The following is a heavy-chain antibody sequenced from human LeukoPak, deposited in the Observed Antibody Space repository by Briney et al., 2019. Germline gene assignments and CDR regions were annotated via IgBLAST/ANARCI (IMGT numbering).Heavy chain of an antibody. Sequence: QAGGSLRLSCAASGFTFSSYAMSWVRQAPGKGLEWVSAISGSGGSTYYADSVKGRFTISRDNSKNTLYLQMNSLRAEDTAVYYCARRLFRGGGVDCWGQGTLVTVSS. CDR1: GFTFSSYA. V-gene: IGHV3-23*01. CDR2: ISGSGGST. J-gene: IGHJ4*02. CDR3: ARRLFRGGGVDC. D-gene: IGHD3-10*01.